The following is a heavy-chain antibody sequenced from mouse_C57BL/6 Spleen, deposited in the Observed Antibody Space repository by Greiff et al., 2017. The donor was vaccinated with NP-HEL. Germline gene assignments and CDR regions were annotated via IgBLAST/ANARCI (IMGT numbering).Heavy chain of an antibody. CDR2: IHPSDSDT. CDR1: GYTFTSYW. D-gene: IGHD1-1*01. V-gene: IGHV1-74*01. J-gene: IGHJ4*01. Sequence: QVQLQQPGAELVKPGASVKVSCKASGYTFTSYWMHWVKQRPGQGLEWIGRIHPSDSDTNYNQKLKGKATLTVDKSSSTAYMQLSSLTSEDSAVYYCAIWGTTVVAYYYAMDYWGQGTSVTVSS. CDR3: AIWGTTVVAYYYAMDY.